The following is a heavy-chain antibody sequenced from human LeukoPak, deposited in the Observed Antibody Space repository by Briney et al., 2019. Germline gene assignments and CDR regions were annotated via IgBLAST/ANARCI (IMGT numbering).Heavy chain of an antibody. D-gene: IGHD6-13*01. CDR3: ARYSRQQPVKDDYYMDV. CDR2: IYPGDSDT. V-gene: IGHV5-51*01. J-gene: IGHJ6*03. CDR1: GYSFTSYW. Sequence: GESLKISCKGSGYSFTSYWIGWVRQMPGKGLEWMGIIYPGDSDTRYSPSFQGQVTISADKSISTAYLQWSSLKASDTAMYYCARYSRQQPVKDDYYMDVWGKGTTVTVSS.